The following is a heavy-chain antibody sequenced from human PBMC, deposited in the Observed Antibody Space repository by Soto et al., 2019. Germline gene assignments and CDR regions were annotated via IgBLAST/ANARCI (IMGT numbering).Heavy chain of an antibody. Sequence: QVQLVQSGAEVKKPGSSVKVSCKASGGIFSSYVTSWVRQVPGQGLEWMGGIIPLFGAANYAQKFQGRVTIIADESTNTAYMELSSLRAEDTAVYYCARGEQRYDSSGYYYGADYWGQGTLVTVSS. CDR3: ARGEQRYDSSGYYYGADY. CDR2: IIPLFGAA. J-gene: IGHJ4*02. V-gene: IGHV1-69*01. CDR1: GGIFSSYV. D-gene: IGHD3-22*01.